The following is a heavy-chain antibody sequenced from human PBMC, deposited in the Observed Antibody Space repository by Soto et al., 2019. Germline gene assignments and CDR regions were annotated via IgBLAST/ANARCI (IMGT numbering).Heavy chain of an antibody. D-gene: IGHD1-26*01. J-gene: IGHJ4*02. Sequence: EVQLVESGGGLVQPGGSLKLSCAASGFTFSGSAMHWVRQASGKGLEWVGRIRSKANSYATAYAASVKGRFTISRDDSKNTAYLQMNSLKTEDTAVYYCTSLVGATDYWGQGTLVTVSS. CDR1: GFTFSGSA. CDR3: TSLVGATDY. V-gene: IGHV3-73*02. CDR2: IRSKANSYAT.